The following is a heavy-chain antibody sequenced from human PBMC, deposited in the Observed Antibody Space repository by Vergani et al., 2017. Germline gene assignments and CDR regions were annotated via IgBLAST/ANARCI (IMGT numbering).Heavy chain of an antibody. CDR3: ARGRGRRTNSSSYYYYYMDV. Sequence: QVQLQQWGAGLLKPSETLSLTCAVYGGSFSGYYWSWIRQPPGKGLEWIGEINHSGSTNYNPSLKSRVTISVDTSKNQFSLKLSSVTAADTAVYYCARGRGRRTNSSSYYYYYMDVWGKGTTVTVSS. D-gene: IGHD6-6*01. CDR2: INHSGST. J-gene: IGHJ6*03. V-gene: IGHV4-34*01. CDR1: GGSFSGYY.